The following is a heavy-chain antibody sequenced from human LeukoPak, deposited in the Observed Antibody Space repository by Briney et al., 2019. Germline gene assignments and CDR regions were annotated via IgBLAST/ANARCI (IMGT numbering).Heavy chain of an antibody. Sequence: GASVKVSCKASGYTFTSYAMNWVRQAPGQGLEWMGWINTNTGNPTYAQGFTGRFVFSLDTSVSTAYLQISSLKAEDTAVHYCARGPVYYYDSSGYYDYSYFDYWGQGTLVTVSS. D-gene: IGHD3-22*01. CDR2: INTNTGNP. J-gene: IGHJ4*02. CDR3: ARGPVYYYDSSGYYDYSYFDY. CDR1: GYTFTSYA. V-gene: IGHV7-4-1*02.